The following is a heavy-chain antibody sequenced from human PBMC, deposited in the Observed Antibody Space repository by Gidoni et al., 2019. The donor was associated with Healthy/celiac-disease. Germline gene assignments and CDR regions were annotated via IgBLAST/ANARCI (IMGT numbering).Heavy chain of an antibody. CDR1: GFTFSSYA. D-gene: IGHD3-3*01. J-gene: IGHJ6*02. V-gene: IGHV3-23*01. Sequence: EVQLLESGGGLVQPGGSLRLSCAASGFTFSSYAMSWVHQAPGKGLEWVSAIRGSGGSTYYADSVKGRFTISRDNSKNTLYLQMNSLRAEDTAVYYCAKDLLRFLETIDYYYYGMDVWGQGTTVTVSS. CDR3: AKDLLRFLETIDYYYYGMDV. CDR2: IRGSGGST.